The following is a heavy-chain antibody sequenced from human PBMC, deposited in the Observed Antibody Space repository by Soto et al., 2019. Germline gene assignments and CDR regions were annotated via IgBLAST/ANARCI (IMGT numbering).Heavy chain of an antibody. V-gene: IGHV3-7*01. Sequence: EVQLVESGGGLVQPGGSLRLSCAASGFTFSSYWMSWVRQAPGKGLEWVANIKQDGSEKYYVDSVKGRFTISRDNAXNSXYXTMNSLRAEDTAVYYCARDHYDFWSGYYTGSGGMDVWGQGTTVTVSS. CDR2: IKQDGSEK. D-gene: IGHD3-3*01. J-gene: IGHJ6*02. CDR1: GFTFSSYW. CDR3: ARDHYDFWSGYYTGSGGMDV.